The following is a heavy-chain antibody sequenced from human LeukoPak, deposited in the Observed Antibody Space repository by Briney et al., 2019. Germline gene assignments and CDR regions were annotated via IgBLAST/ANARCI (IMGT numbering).Heavy chain of an antibody. Sequence: GGTLRLSCAASGFTFSSYSLNWVRQAPGKGLEWVSSITTSSSYIYYADSVKGRFTISRDNAKNSLSLQMNSLRAEDTAVYYCVREIIRLGQDDYFDYWGQGTLVTVSS. CDR1: GFTFSSYS. CDR2: ITTSSSYI. J-gene: IGHJ4*02. D-gene: IGHD3-3*02. CDR3: VREIIRLGQDDYFDY. V-gene: IGHV3-21*01.